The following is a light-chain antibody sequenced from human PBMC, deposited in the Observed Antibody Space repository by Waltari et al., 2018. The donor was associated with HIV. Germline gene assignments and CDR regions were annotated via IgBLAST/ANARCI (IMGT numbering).Light chain of an antibody. Sequence: DIQMTQSPSSVSASVGDRVTISCRASQGVSSWLAWYQQKPGKAPNLLVYAASNLQSGVPTRFSGSGSGTVFTLTISSLQPEEFATYYCQQAHSFPLTFGGGTKVEIK. CDR1: QGVSSW. CDR2: AAS. J-gene: IGKJ4*01. V-gene: IGKV1-12*01. CDR3: QQAHSFPLT.